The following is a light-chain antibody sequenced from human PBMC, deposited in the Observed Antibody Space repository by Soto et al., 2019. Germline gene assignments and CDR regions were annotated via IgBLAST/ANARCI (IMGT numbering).Light chain of an antibody. CDR2: DAS. Sequence: DIQLTQSPSFLSASVGDRVTITCRASQTIIAWLAWYQQKPGKAPKLLIYDASRLQSGVPSRFSGSRLGTEFTLTISSLQPDDFATYYCQQYNSYSWTFGQGTKVDIK. CDR1: QTIIAW. CDR3: QQYNSYSWT. V-gene: IGKV1-5*01. J-gene: IGKJ1*01.